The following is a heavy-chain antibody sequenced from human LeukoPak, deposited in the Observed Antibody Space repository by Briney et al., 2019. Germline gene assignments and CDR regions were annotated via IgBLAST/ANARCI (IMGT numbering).Heavy chain of an antibody. V-gene: IGHV1-46*01. CDR2: INPSGGST. CDR1: GYTFTSYY. D-gene: IGHD4-17*01. Sequence: GASVKVSCKASGYTFTSYYMHRVRQAPGQGLEWMGIINPSGGSTSYAQKFQGRVTMTRDTSTSTVYMELSSLRSEDTAVYYCARDGPDYGDYAAFDIWGQGTMVTVSS. CDR3: ARDGPDYGDYAAFDI. J-gene: IGHJ3*02.